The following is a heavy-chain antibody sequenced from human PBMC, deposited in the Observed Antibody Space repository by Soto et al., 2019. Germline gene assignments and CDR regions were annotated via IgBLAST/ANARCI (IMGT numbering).Heavy chain of an antibody. V-gene: IGHV3-11*01. CDR3: ARTVTASYHYYYAMDV. D-gene: IGHD4-4*01. CDR1: GFTFRDYY. Sequence: PGGSLRLSCAASGFTFRDYYMSWIRQAPGKGLEWVSYISSSGSSMYYADSVKGRFTISRDNAKNSLHLQINSLRAEDTAVYYCARTVTASYHYYYAMDVWGQGTTVTVSS. CDR2: ISSSGSSM. J-gene: IGHJ6*02.